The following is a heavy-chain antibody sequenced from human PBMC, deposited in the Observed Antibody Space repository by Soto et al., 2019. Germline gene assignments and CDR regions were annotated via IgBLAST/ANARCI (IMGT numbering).Heavy chain of an antibody. Sequence: PRGSLRLSCAASGFTFSSYAMHWVRQAPGKGLEWVAVISYDGSNKYYADSVKGRFTISRDNSKNTLYLQMNSLRAEDKAVYYCARGYYDSDYWCQGTLVNVS. J-gene: IGHJ4*02. CDR2: ISYDGSNK. V-gene: IGHV3-30-3*01. D-gene: IGHD3-22*01. CDR3: ARGYYDSDY. CDR1: GFTFSSYA.